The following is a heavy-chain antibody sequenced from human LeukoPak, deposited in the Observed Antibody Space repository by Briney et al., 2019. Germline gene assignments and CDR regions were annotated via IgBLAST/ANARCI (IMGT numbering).Heavy chain of an antibody. CDR1: GFTFDDYA. D-gene: IGHD3-3*01. CDR2: ISWNSGSI. J-gene: IGHJ6*03. CDR3: AKVGGLRFYYYYYMDV. Sequence: PGGSLRLSCAASGFTFDDYAVHWVRQAPGKGLEWVSGISWNSGSIGYADSVKGRFTISRDNAKNSLYLQMNSLRAEDTALYYCAKVGGLRFYYYYYMDVWGKGTTVTVSS. V-gene: IGHV3-9*01.